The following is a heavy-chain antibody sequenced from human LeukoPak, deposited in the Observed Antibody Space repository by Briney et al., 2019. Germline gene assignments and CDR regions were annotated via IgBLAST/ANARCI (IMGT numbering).Heavy chain of an antibody. Sequence: SETLSLTCSVSGHSINNNYHWGWIRQPPGKGREWIGSLHHTGNTYYNPSLKSRVIISAGTSNNQFSLRLTSVTAADTAVYYCATIKRGSIFGYFDFWGQGIKVTASS. CDR2: LHHTGNT. CDR3: ATIKRGSIFGYFDF. J-gene: IGHJ4*02. CDR1: GHSINNNYH. V-gene: IGHV4-38-2*02. D-gene: IGHD5-18*01.